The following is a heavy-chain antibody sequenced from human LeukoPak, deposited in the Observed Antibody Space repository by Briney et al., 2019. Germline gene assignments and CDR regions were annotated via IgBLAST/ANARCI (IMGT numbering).Heavy chain of an antibody. Sequence: ASVKVSCKASGYTFTSYAMHWVRQAPGQRLEWMGWINAGNGNTKYSQKFQGRVTITRDTPASTAYMELSSLRSEDTAVYYCARDRGLVVVPAASGYWGQGTLVTVSS. CDR2: INAGNGNT. J-gene: IGHJ4*02. D-gene: IGHD2-2*01. V-gene: IGHV1-3*01. CDR1: GYTFTSYA. CDR3: ARDRGLVVVPAASGY.